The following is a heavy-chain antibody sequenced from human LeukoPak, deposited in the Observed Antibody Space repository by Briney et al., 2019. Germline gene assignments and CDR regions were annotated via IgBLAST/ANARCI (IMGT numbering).Heavy chain of an antibody. Sequence: ASVKVSCKASGYNFDKFGIAWVRQAPGQGLEWMGWINTHNGNTEYAQQYQGRVTMTTDTSTSTVYMELRSLRSDDTAVYFCARDTPQHLKRYDYWGQGTQVTMSS. D-gene: IGHD6-13*01. V-gene: IGHV1-18*01. CDR1: GYNFDKFG. CDR2: INTHNGNT. J-gene: IGHJ4*02. CDR3: ARDTPQHLKRYDY.